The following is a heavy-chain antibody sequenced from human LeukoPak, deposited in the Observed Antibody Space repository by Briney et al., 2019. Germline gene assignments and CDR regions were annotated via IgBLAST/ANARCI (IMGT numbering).Heavy chain of an antibody. CDR2: ISYDGSNK. Sequence: GGSLRLSCAASGFTFSSYGMHWVRQAPGKGLEWVAVISYDGSNKYYADSVKGRFTISRDNTKNSLYLQMNSLRAEDTAVYYCARGVGYSGYVDYWGQGTLVTVSS. V-gene: IGHV3-30*03. J-gene: IGHJ4*02. D-gene: IGHD5-12*01. CDR3: ARGVGYSGYVDY. CDR1: GFTFSSYG.